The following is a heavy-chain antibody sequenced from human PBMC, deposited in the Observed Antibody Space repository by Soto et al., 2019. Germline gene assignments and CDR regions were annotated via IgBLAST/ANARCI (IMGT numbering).Heavy chain of an antibody. V-gene: IGHV4-34*01. CDR2: INHSGST. CDR3: ARGGSSWYSRGNWFDP. J-gene: IGHJ5*02. Sequence: PSETLSLTCAVYGGSFSGYYWSWIRQPPGKGLEWIGEINHSGSTNYNPSLESRVTISVDTSKNQFSLKLSSVTAADTAVYYCARGGSSWYSRGNWFDPWGQGTLVTVSS. CDR1: GGSFSGYY. D-gene: IGHD6-13*01.